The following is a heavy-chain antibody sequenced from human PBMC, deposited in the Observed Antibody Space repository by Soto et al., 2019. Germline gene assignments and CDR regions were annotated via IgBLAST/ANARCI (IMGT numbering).Heavy chain of an antibody. D-gene: IGHD3-3*01. CDR1: GGSISSYY. Sequence: SETLSLTCTVSGGSISSYYWSWIRQPPGKGLEWIGYIYYSGSTNYNPSLKSRVTISVDTSKNQFSLKLSSVTAADTAVYYCASGTIFGVVSYYYYMDVWGKGTTVTVSS. CDR3: ASGTIFGVVSYYYYMDV. CDR2: IYYSGST. V-gene: IGHV4-59*08. J-gene: IGHJ6*03.